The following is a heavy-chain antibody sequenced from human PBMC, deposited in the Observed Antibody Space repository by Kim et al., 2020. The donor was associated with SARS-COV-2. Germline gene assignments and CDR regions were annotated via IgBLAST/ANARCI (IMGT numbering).Heavy chain of an antibody. CDR3: ARSANSFTRYSGSYYSDF. V-gene: IGHV3-20*01. Sequence: GGSLRLSCAASGFTFDDYGMSWVRQAPGKGLEWVSGIKWNGGSTGYADSVKGRFTISRDNAKNSLYLQMNSLRAEDTALYHCARSANSFTRYSGSYYSDFWPQGTVVTVSS. CDR1: GFTFDDYG. J-gene: IGHJ4*02. D-gene: IGHD1-26*01. CDR2: IKWNGGST.